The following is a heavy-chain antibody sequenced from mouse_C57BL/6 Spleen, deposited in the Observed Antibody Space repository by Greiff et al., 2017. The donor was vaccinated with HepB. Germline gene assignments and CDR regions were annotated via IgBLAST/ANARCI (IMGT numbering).Heavy chain of an antibody. CDR2: INPNNGGT. D-gene: IGHD4-1*02. J-gene: IGHJ4*01. CDR1: GYTFTDYN. CDR3: AKGTRSFYTNWGMDY. Sequence: EVQLQQSGPELVKPGASVKMSCKASGYTFTDYNMHWVKQSHGKSLEWIGYINPNNGGTSYNQKFKGKATLTVNKSSSTAYMELRSLTSEDSAVYYCAKGTRSFYTNWGMDYWGQGTSVTVSS. V-gene: IGHV1-22*01.